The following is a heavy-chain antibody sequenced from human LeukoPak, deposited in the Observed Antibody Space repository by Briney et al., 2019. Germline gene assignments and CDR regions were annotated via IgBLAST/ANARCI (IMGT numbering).Heavy chain of an antibody. D-gene: IGHD3-22*01. CDR1: GGSISSSSFY. V-gene: IGHV4-39*01. CDR3: ARHGAYYYENSGYFEY. CDR2: IYYSGTT. J-gene: IGHJ4*02. Sequence: PSETLSLTCTVSGGSISSSSFYWGWIRQPPGKGLEWLGSIYYSGTTSYNPSLNSGVTISVDTSKNQFSLKLNSVTAADTAVYYCARHGAYYYENSGYFEYWGQGTLVTVSS.